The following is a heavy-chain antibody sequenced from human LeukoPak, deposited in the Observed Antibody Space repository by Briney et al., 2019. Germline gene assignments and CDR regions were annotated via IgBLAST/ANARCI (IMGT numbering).Heavy chain of an antibody. V-gene: IGHV3-23*01. CDR1: GFTFSSYG. CDR2: ISDSGGRT. CDR3: AKRGVVIRVILVGFHKEAYYFDS. J-gene: IGHJ4*02. D-gene: IGHD3-22*01. Sequence: GGSLRLSCAASGFTFSSYGMSWVRQAPGKGLEWVAGISDSGGRTNYADSVKGRFTISRDNPKNTLYLQMNSLTAEDTAVYFCAKRGVVIRVILVGFHKEAYYFDSWGQGALVTVSS.